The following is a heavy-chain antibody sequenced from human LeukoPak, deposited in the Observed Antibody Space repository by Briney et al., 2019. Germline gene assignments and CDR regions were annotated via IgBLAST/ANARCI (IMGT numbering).Heavy chain of an antibody. CDR2: INHSGST. D-gene: IGHD3-10*01. J-gene: IGHJ4*02. CDR3: ARRRSGGMVREGVYFDY. CDR1: GGSFSGYY. Sequence: SETLSLTCAVYGGSFSGYYWSWIRQPPGKGLEWIGEINHSGSTNYNPSLKSRVTISVDTSKNQFSLKLSSVTAADTAVYYCARRRSGGMVREGVYFDYWGQGTLVTISS. V-gene: IGHV4-34*01.